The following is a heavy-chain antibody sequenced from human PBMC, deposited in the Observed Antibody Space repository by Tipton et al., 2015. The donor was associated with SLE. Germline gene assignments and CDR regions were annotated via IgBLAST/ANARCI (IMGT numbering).Heavy chain of an antibody. CDR1: GISISTHY. CDR3: ARGKYSGYVY. CDR2: MHNSGDS. D-gene: IGHD5-12*01. Sequence: LRLSCKVSGISISTHYWSWIRQPPGKGLEWIGQMHNSGDSTYNPSLKSRVTMSVDTSKNHFSLKLTSVIAADTAVYYCARGKYSGYVYWGQGTLVTVSS. V-gene: IGHV4-59*11. J-gene: IGHJ4*02.